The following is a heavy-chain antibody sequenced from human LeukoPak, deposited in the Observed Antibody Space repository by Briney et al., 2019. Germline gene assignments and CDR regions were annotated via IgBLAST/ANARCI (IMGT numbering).Heavy chain of an antibody. CDR3: ARGGESSGYYHVFDY. V-gene: IGHV4-34*01. J-gene: IGHJ4*02. Sequence: SETLSLTCTVSGGSISIHYWSWIRQPPGKGLEWIGEINHSGSTNYNPSLKSRVTISVDTSKNQFSLKLSSVTAADTAVYYCARGGESSGYYHVFDYWGQGTLVTVSS. CDR1: GGSISIHY. D-gene: IGHD3-22*01. CDR2: INHSGST.